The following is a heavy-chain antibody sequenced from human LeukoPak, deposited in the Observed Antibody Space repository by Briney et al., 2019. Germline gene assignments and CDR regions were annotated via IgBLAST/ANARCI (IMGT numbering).Heavy chain of an antibody. Sequence: ASVKVSCKASGYTFITYGINWVRQAPGQGLEWMGWISAYNGNTNYAQNLQGRVTLTTDTSASTAYMELRSLRSDDTAVYYCARDLIAARPGWFDPWGQGTLVTVSS. CDR3: ARDLIAARPGWFDP. J-gene: IGHJ5*02. CDR2: ISAYNGNT. D-gene: IGHD6-6*01. CDR1: GYTFITYG. V-gene: IGHV1-18*01.